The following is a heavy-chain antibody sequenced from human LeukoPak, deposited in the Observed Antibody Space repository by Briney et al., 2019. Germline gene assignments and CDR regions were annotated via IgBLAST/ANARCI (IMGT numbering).Heavy chain of an antibody. Sequence: GGSLRLSCAASGFTFSSYAMSWVRQALGKGLEWVSAISGSGGSTYYADSVKGRFTISRDNSKNTLYLQMNSLRAEDTAVYYCAKRPTNSGSYFTVIYYFDYWGQGTLVTVSS. J-gene: IGHJ4*02. CDR2: ISGSGGST. D-gene: IGHD1-26*01. V-gene: IGHV3-23*01. CDR3: AKRPTNSGSYFTVIYYFDY. CDR1: GFTFSSYA.